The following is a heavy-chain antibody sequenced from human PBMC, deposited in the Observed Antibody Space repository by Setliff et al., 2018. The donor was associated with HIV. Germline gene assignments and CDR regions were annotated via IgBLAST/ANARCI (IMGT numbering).Heavy chain of an antibody. V-gene: IGHV4-38-2*01. CDR2: IYHSGST. D-gene: IGHD2-8*02. CDR3: ARGSTCIGGGCLTYYYYFDY. Sequence: SETLSLTCAVSGYSISSGYYWGWIRQPPGKGLEWIGSIYHSGSTYYNPSLKSRVTISVDTSKNQFSLKLSSVTAADTAVYYCARGSTCIGGGCLTYYYYFDYWGQGMLVTVSS. J-gene: IGHJ4*02. CDR1: GYSISSGYY.